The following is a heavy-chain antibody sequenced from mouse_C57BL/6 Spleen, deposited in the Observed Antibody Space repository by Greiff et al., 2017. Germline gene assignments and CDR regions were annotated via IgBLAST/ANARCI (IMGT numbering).Heavy chain of an antibody. D-gene: IGHD1-1*01. V-gene: IGHV1-26*01. CDR1: GYTFTDYY. Sequence: EVQLQQSGPELVKPGASVKISCKASGYTFTDYYMNWVKQSHGKSLEWIGDINPNNGGTSYNQKFKGKATLTVDKSSSTAYMELRSLTSEVSAVYYCARGGYYAPDYWGQGTTLTVSS. J-gene: IGHJ2*01. CDR2: INPNNGGT. CDR3: ARGGYYAPDY.